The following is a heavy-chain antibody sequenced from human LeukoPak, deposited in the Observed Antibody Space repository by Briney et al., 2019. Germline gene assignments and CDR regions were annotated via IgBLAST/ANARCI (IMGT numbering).Heavy chain of an antibody. CDR3: ARWDGSGIDY. CDR1: GFTFSSYS. J-gene: IGHJ4*02. CDR2: ISSSSSTI. V-gene: IGHV3-48*04. Sequence: GGSLRLSCAASGFTFSSYSMNWVRQAPGKGLEWVSYISSSSSTIYYADSVKGRFTISRDNAKNSLYLQMNSLRAEDTAVYYCARWDGSGIDYWGQGTLVTVSS. D-gene: IGHD3-10*01.